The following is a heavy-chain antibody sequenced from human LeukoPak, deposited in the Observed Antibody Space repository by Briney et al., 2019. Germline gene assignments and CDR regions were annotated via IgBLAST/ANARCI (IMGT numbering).Heavy chain of an antibody. D-gene: IGHD3-22*01. V-gene: IGHV1-2*06. Sequence: ASVKVSCKASGYTFTGYYMRWVRQAPGQGLEWMGRINPNSGGTNYAQKFQGRVTMTRDTSISTAYMELSRLRSDDTAVYYCARAQDYYDSSVRHAFDIWGQGTMVTVSS. CDR3: ARAQDYYDSSVRHAFDI. J-gene: IGHJ3*02. CDR1: GYTFTGYY. CDR2: INPNSGGT.